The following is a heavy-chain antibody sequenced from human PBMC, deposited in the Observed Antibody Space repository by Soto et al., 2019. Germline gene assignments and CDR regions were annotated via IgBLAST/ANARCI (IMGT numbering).Heavy chain of an antibody. CDR3: ARGSSSSWYYYYYYGMDV. Sequence: RALVKVSCKASGYTFTSYDINWVRQATGQGLEWMGWMNPNSGNTGYAQKFQGRVTMTRNTSISTAYMELSSLRSEDTAVYYCARGSSSSWYYYYYYGMDVWGQGTTVTVSS. CDR2: MNPNSGNT. J-gene: IGHJ6*02. V-gene: IGHV1-8*01. CDR1: GYTFTSYD. D-gene: IGHD6-13*01.